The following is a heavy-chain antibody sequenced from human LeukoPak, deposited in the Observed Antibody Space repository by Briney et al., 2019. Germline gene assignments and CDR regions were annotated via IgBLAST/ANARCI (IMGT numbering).Heavy chain of an antibody. J-gene: IGHJ4*02. CDR1: GFTFSSYS. D-gene: IGHD4-17*01. V-gene: IGHV3-21*01. Sequence: GGSLRLSCAASGFTFSSYSMNWIRQAPGKGLEWVSSISSTSYIYYADSVKGRFTISKDNAKNSLYLQMNSLRAEDTAVYYCARAGGSTVSHSDYWGQGTLVTVSS. CDR2: ISSTSYI. CDR3: ARAGGSTVSHSDY.